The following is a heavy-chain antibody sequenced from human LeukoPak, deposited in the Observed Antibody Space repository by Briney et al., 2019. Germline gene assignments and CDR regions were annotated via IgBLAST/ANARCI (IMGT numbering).Heavy chain of an antibody. Sequence: ETLSLTCAVSGGSISSSHHYWAWIRQPPGKGLEWIGSIYSSGSTYYNSSLRTRVTISVDKSKNQFSLKLTSVTAADTALYYCARVIRTTGYYSNPKSGSFDFWGQGTLVTVSS. J-gene: IGHJ4*02. CDR2: IYSSGST. V-gene: IGHV4-39*01. CDR1: GGSISSSHHY. CDR3: ARVIRTTGYYSNPKSGSFDF. D-gene: IGHD3-9*01.